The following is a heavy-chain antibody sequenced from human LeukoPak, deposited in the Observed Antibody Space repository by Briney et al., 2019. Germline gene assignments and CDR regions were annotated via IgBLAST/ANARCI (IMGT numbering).Heavy chain of an antibody. CDR2: FSGGGGST. J-gene: IGHJ4*02. Sequence: SSETLSLTCTVSGGSIRTSGNYWSWIRHHPGKGLEWVSTFSGGGGSTYYADPVKGRFTISGDNSHNTLYLQMNSLRAEDTAVYYCARGGQWLRFDYWGQGSLVTVSS. V-gene: IGHV3-23*01. D-gene: IGHD6-19*01. CDR1: GGSIRTSG. CDR3: ARGGQWLRFDY.